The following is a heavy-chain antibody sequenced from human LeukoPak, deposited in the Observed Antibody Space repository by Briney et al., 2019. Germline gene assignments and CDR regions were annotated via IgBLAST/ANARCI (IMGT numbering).Heavy chain of an antibody. V-gene: IGHV1-69*04. J-gene: IGHJ4*02. CDR1: GGTFSSYA. D-gene: IGHD2-21*01. CDR2: IIPILGIA. Sequence: SVKVSCKASGGTFSSYAISWVRQAPGQGLEWMGRIIPILGIANYAQKFQGRVTITADKSTSTAYMELSSLRSEDTAVYYCARGCGGDCYSGDYWGQGTLVTVSS. CDR3: ARGCGGDCYSGDY.